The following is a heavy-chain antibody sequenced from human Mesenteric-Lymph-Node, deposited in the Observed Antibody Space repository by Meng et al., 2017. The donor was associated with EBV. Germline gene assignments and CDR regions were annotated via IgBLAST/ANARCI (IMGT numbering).Heavy chain of an antibody. CDR2: IYWDDDK. CDR3: AHRTSNCFDP. Sequence: QIPLKESGPTLVKPTTALTLSCTFSGFSLSTSGVGVGWIRQPPGKALEWLALIYWDDDKRYSPSLKTRLTITKDTSENQVVLTMTNMDPVDAATYYCAHRTSNCFDPWGQGTLVTVSS. CDR1: GFSLSTSGVG. J-gene: IGHJ5*02. V-gene: IGHV2-5*02.